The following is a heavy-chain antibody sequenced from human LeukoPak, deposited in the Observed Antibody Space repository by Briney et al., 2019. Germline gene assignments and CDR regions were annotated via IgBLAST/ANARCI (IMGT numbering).Heavy chain of an antibody. J-gene: IGHJ6*02. V-gene: IGHV4-39*01. CDR1: GGSITSSNYY. CDR2: IHYSGST. CDR3: ARIELRFLEWLFPKYGMDV. Sequence: SETLSLTCTVSGGSITSSNYYWGWIRQPPGKGLEWIGSIHYSGSTYYNPSLKSRVTFSVDTSKNQFSLKLSSVTAADTAVYYCARIELRFLEWLFPKYGMDVWGQGTTVTVSS. D-gene: IGHD3-3*01.